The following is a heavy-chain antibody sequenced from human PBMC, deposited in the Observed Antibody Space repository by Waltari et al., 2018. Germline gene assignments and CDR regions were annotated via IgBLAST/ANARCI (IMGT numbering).Heavy chain of an antibody. CDR2: ISSSSSYI. CDR1: GFTFSSYS. J-gene: IGHJ6*03. Sequence: EVQLVESGGGLVKPGGSLRLSCAASGFTFSSYSMNWVRQAPGKGLEWVSSISSSSSYIYYADSVKGRFTISRDNAKNSLYLQMNSLRAEDTAVYYCARDEHTYYYYYMDVWGKGTTVTVSS. V-gene: IGHV3-21*01. CDR3: ARDEHTYYYYYMDV.